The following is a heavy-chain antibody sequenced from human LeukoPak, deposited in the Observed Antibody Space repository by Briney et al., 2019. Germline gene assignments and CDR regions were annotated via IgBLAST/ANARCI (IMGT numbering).Heavy chain of an antibody. CDR2: ISSGGTTI. V-gene: IGHV3-48*03. D-gene: IGHD5-18*01. Sequence: PGGSLRLSCAASGFTFSSYGMNWVRQAPGKGLEWVSYISSGGTTIYYADSVKGRFTISRDNAKNSLYLQMNSLRAEDTAVYYCARVEDTATRGFYFDYWGQGTLVTVSS. J-gene: IGHJ4*02. CDR3: ARVEDTATRGFYFDY. CDR1: GFTFSSYG.